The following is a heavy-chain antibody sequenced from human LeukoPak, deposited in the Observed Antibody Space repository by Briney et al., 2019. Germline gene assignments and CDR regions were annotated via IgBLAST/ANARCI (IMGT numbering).Heavy chain of an antibody. CDR3: ARGANCSSTSCYSGYYYFDY. CDR1: GFTVSSNY. D-gene: IGHD2-2*01. J-gene: IGHJ4*02. Sequence: GGSLRLSCAASGFTVSSNYMSWVRQAPGKGLEWVSVIYSGGSTYYADSVKGRFTISRDNSKNTLYLQMNSLRAEDTAVYYCARGANCSSTSCYSGYYYFDYWGQGTLVTVSS. CDR2: IYSGGST. V-gene: IGHV3-66*01.